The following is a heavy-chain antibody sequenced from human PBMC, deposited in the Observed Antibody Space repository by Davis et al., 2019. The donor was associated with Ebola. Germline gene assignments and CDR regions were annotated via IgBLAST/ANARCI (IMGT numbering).Heavy chain of an antibody. CDR1: GYTFTYRY. D-gene: IGHD6-13*01. Sequence: AASVKVSCKASGYTFTYRYLHWVRQAPGQALEWMGWITPFNGNTNYAQKFQDRVTITRDRSMSTAYMELSSLRSEDTAMYYCAVGVPGIAAAGTRAGWFDPWGQGTLVTVSS. CDR2: ITPFNGNT. CDR3: AVGVPGIAAAGTRAGWFDP. V-gene: IGHV1-45*02. J-gene: IGHJ5*02.